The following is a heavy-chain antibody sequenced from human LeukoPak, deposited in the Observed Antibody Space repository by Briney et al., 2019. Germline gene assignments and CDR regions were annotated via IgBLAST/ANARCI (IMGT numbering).Heavy chain of an antibody. CDR1: GGSFSGYY. CDR2: INHSGST. J-gene: IGHJ5*02. D-gene: IGHD5-18*01. Sequence: SETLSLTCAVYGGSFSGYYWSWIRQPPGKGLEWIGEINHSGSTNYNPSLKSRATISVDTSKNQFSLKLSSVTAADTAVYYCARDHLFSYGYNWFDPWGQGTLVTVSS. V-gene: IGHV4-34*01. CDR3: ARDHLFSYGYNWFDP.